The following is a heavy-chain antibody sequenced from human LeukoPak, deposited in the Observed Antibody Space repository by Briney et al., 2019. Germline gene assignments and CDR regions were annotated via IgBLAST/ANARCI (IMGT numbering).Heavy chain of an antibody. V-gene: IGHV1-2*02. CDR2: INPDSGGT. J-gene: IGHJ3*02. Sequence: ASVKVSCKASGYTFTGYYMHWVRQAPGQGLEWMGWINPDSGGTNYAQKFQGRVTMTRDTSISTAYMELSGLRSDDTAVYYCARYPYYDLLTYTFDIWGQGTMVTVSS. CDR1: GYTFTGYY. CDR3: ARYPYYDLLTYTFDI. D-gene: IGHD3-9*01.